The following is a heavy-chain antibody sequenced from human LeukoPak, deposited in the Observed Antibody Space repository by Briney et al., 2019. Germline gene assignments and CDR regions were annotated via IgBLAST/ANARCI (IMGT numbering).Heavy chain of an antibody. CDR2: IYYSGST. V-gene: IGHV4-39*07. D-gene: IGHD1-26*01. CDR1: GGSISSSSYY. Sequence: KPSETLSLTCTVSGGSISSSSYYWGWIRQPPGKGLEWIGSIYYSGSTYYNPSLKSRVTISVDTSKNQFSLKLSSVTAADTAVYYCAREREGIVGATNWFDPWGQGTLVTVSS. CDR3: AREREGIVGATNWFDP. J-gene: IGHJ5*02.